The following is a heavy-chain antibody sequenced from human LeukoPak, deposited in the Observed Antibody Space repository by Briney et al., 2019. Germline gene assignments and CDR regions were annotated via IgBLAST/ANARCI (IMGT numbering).Heavy chain of an antibody. CDR1: GYTFTSCS. Sequence: ASVKVSCKASGYTFTSCSIHWVRQAPGQRLEWMGWINTGNGNTKYSQEFQGRVTITRDTSASTAYLELSSLRSEDTAVYYCARRGSPGLFDYWGQGTLVTVSP. CDR2: INTGNGNT. D-gene: IGHD3-10*01. J-gene: IGHJ4*02. V-gene: IGHV1-3*03. CDR3: ARRGSPGLFDY.